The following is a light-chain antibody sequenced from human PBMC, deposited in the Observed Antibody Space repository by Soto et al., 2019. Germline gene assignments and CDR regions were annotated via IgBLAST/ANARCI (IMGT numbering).Light chain of an antibody. CDR3: NYYTTSDSYV. CDR2: DVN. Sequence: QSALSQPASVSGSPGQSITISCTGSSSDVGRYDYVSWYQQHPDKAPKLMIFDVNNRPSGVSNRFSGSKSGNTASLTISGLHAEDEADYYCNYYTTSDSYVFGTGTKVTVL. V-gene: IGLV2-14*03. CDR1: SSDVGRYDY. J-gene: IGLJ1*01.